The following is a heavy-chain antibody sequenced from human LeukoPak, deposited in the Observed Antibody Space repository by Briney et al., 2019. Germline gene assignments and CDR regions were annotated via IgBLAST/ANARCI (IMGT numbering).Heavy chain of an antibody. V-gene: IGHV1-46*01. D-gene: IGHD6-19*01. CDR3: ARDMGGSGWSPRPGLTFDY. CDR2: INPSGGST. Sequence: ASVKVSCKASGYTFTSYYMHWVRQAPGQGLEWMGIINPSGGSTSYAQKFQGRVTMTRDTSTSTVYMELSSLRSEDTAVYYCARDMGGSGWSPRPGLTFDYWGQGTLVTVSS. J-gene: IGHJ4*02. CDR1: GYTFTSYY.